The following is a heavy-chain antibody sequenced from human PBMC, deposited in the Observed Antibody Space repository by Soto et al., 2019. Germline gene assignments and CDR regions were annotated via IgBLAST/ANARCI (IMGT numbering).Heavy chain of an antibody. CDR3: ARDQEQQLFDY. D-gene: IGHD6-13*01. Sequence: GGSPRLSCAASGFTFSSYWMSWVRQAPGKGLEWVANIKQDGSEKYYVDSVKGRFTISRDNAKNSLYLQMNSLRAEDTAVYYCARDQEQQLFDYWGQGTLVTVSS. V-gene: IGHV3-7*01. CDR1: GFTFSSYW. CDR2: IKQDGSEK. J-gene: IGHJ4*02.